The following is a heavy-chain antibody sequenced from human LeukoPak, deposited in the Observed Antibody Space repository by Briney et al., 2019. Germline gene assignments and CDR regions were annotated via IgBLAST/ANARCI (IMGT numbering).Heavy chain of an antibody. V-gene: IGHV3-74*01. CDR1: GFTFSRHW. CDR2: ISPDGGTT. CDR3: ARDSSAGGGNTFDY. Sequence: GGSLRLSCAAPGFTFSRHWMHWVRQVQGKGLVWVSSISPDGGTTNYADSVKGRFTISRDNAKNTLYLQMNSLRGEDTAVYYCARDSSAGGGNTFDYWGQGTLVTVSS. J-gene: IGHJ4*02. D-gene: IGHD3-16*01.